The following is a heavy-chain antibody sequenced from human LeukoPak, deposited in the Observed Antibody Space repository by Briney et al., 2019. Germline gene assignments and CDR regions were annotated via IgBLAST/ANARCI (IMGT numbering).Heavy chain of an antibody. J-gene: IGHJ4*02. CDR2: IYTSGRT. CDR3: AREVRGAAGKPMYYFDY. D-gene: IGHD3-10*01. Sequence: SQTLSLTCTVSGGSISSGSYYWSWIRQPAGKGLEWIGRIYTSGRTNYNPSLKSRVTISVATSKNQFSRKLGAVTAADTAVYYCAREVRGAAGKPMYYFDYWGQGTLVTVSS. V-gene: IGHV4-61*02. CDR1: GGSISSGSYY.